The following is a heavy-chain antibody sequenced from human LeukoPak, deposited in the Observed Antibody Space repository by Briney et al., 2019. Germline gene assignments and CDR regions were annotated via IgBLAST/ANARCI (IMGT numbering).Heavy chain of an antibody. V-gene: IGHV1-18*01. CDR1: GYTFTSYG. Sequence: ASVKVSCKASGYTFTSYGISWVRQAPGQGLEWMGWISAYNGNTNYAQKLQGRVTMTTDTSTSTAYMELRSLRSDDTAVYYCARWRREIAAAGRGYFQHWGQGTLVTVSS. J-gene: IGHJ1*01. CDR3: ARWRREIAAAGRGYFQH. D-gene: IGHD6-13*01. CDR2: ISAYNGNT.